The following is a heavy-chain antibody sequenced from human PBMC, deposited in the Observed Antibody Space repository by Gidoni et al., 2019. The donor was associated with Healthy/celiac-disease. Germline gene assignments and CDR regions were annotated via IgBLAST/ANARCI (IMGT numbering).Heavy chain of an antibody. CDR3: AKDYYDFWSGYYFDY. CDR2: IRYDGSNK. Sequence: QVQLVESGGGVVQPGGSLRLSCAASGFTFSSYGMHWVRQAPGKGLAWVAFIRYDGSNKYYADSVKGRFTISRDNSKNTLYLQMNSLRAEDTAVYYCAKDYYDFWSGYYFDYWGQGTLVTVSS. V-gene: IGHV3-30*02. J-gene: IGHJ4*02. CDR1: GFTFSSYG. D-gene: IGHD3-3*01.